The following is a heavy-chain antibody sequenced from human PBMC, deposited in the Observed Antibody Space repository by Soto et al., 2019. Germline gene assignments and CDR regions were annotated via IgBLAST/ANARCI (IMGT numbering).Heavy chain of an antibody. CDR3: VTKSGCFNT. CDR2: ILDTGTTV. J-gene: IGHJ5*02. CDR1: GFPFSSTD. Sequence: GGSPRLSCAASGFPFSSTDMSWVRQAPGKGLEWVSTILDTGTTVFYADSVKGRFTVSRDNSNNTLYVQMNNLRADDTAVYYWVTKSGCFNTWGQGALFTVSS. V-gene: IGHV3-23*01.